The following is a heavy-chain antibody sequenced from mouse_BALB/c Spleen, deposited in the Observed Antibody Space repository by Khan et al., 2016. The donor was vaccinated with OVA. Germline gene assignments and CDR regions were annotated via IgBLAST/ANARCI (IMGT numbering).Heavy chain of an antibody. CDR2: TNPTNGRT. Sequence: VQLQQSGAELVKAGASVKMSCKASGYTFTSYWMHWVKQRLGQGLEWFAETNPTNGRTSYNERFRTKPTLTLDKSSSTAYMLLSGPTFEDSAVYYCARIKKIVATYFDYWGQGTTLTVSS. D-gene: IGHD1-1*01. CDR1: GYTFTSYW. V-gene: IGHV1S81*02. J-gene: IGHJ2*01. CDR3: ARIKKIVATYFDY.